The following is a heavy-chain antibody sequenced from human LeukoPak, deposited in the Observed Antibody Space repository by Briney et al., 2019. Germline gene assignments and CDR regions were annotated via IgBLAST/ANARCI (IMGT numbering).Heavy chain of an antibody. J-gene: IGHJ4*02. V-gene: IGHV1-2*02. Sequence: ASVKVSCKASGYTFTGYYMHWVRQAPGQGLEWMGWINPNSGGTNYAQKFQGRVTMTRDTSISTAYMELSRLRSDDTAVYYCARETYGSGSIQDYWGQGTLVTVSS. CDR2: INPNSGGT. D-gene: IGHD3-10*01. CDR1: GYTFTGYY. CDR3: ARETYGSGSIQDY.